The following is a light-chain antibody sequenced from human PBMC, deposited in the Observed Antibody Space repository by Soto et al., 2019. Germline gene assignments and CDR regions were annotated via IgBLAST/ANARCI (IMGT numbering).Light chain of an antibody. Sequence: EIVMTQSPVTLSVAPGERATLSCRASQSVSSSLAWFQQKPGQAPRLLIYGASTRATGIPARFSGSGSGTEFTLTSSSLESEDFSDYYCQQYNNWPRTLGQGTKLEMK. CDR1: QSVSSS. V-gene: IGKV3-15*01. J-gene: IGKJ2*01. CDR2: GAS. CDR3: QQYNNWPRT.